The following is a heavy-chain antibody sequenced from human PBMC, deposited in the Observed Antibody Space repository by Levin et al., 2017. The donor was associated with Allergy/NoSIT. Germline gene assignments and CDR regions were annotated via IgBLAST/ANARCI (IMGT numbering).Heavy chain of an antibody. CDR3: ARGGNKATVTTYYYYGMDV. Sequence: GGSLRLSCAASGFTFRGYGMHWVRQAPGKGLEWVAVIWYDGSNKYYADSVKGRFTISRDNSKNTLYLQMNSLRAEDTAVYYCARGGNKATVTTYYYYGMDVWGQGTTVTVSS. J-gene: IGHJ6*02. D-gene: IGHD4-17*01. V-gene: IGHV3-33*01. CDR1: GFTFRGYG. CDR2: IWYDGSNK.